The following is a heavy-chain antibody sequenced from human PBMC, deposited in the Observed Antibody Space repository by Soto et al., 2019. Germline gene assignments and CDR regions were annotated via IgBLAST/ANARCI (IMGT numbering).Heavy chain of an antibody. CDR1: GGSISCGGYY. CDR2: IYYSGST. Sequence: QVQLQESGPGLVKPSQTLSLTCTVSGGSISCGGYYWSWIRQHPGKGLEWIGYIYYSGSTYYNPSLKSRVTISVDTSKNQFSLKLSSVTAADTAVYYCARKRLDYGEDASPFDYWGQGTLVTVSS. CDR3: ARKRLDYGEDASPFDY. D-gene: IGHD4-17*01. J-gene: IGHJ4*02. V-gene: IGHV4-31*03.